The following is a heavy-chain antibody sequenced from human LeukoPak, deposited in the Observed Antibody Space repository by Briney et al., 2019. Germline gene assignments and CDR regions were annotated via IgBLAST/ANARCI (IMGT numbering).Heavy chain of an antibody. D-gene: IGHD1-26*01. J-gene: IGHJ4*02. CDR1: GFSFSGYG. V-gene: IGHV3-30*03. CDR3: ARRGYSGSHKYLDY. CDR2: ISYDGSNK. Sequence: GGSLRLSCGASGFSFSGYGMHWVRQAPGKGLEWVAVISYDGSNKYYADSVKGRFTISRDNSKNTLYLQMNSLRAEDTAVYYCARRGYSGSHKYLDYWGQGTLVTVSS.